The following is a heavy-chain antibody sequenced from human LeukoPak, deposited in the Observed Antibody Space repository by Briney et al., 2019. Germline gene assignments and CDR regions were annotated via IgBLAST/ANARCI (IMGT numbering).Heavy chain of an antibody. Sequence: SETLSLTCTVSGGSISSSSYYWGWIRQPPGKGLEWIGSINYSGSTYYNPSLKSRVTISVDTSKNQFSLKLSSVTAADTAVYYCARQELSYYDSSGYYPYYYGMDVWGQGTTVTVSS. CDR2: INYSGST. CDR1: GGSISSSSYY. V-gene: IGHV4-39*01. D-gene: IGHD3-22*01. J-gene: IGHJ6*02. CDR3: ARQELSYYDSSGYYPYYYGMDV.